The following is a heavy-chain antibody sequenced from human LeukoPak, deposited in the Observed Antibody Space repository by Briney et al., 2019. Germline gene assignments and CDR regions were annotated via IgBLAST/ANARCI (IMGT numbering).Heavy chain of an antibody. D-gene: IGHD3-3*01. Sequence: GGSLRLSCAASGFTFSSYWMHWVRQAPGKGLVWVSRINSDGSSTSYADSVKGRFTIPRDNAKNTLYLQMNSLRAEDTAVYYCAKQASRITIFGVVIPPMDVWGKGTTVTVSS. CDR3: AKQASRITIFGVVIPPMDV. CDR1: GFTFSSYW. J-gene: IGHJ6*03. CDR2: INSDGSST. V-gene: IGHV3-74*01.